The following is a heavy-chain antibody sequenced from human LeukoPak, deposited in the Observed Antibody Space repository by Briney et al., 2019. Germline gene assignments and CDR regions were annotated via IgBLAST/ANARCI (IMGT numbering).Heavy chain of an antibody. V-gene: IGHV4-61*01. CDR2: IYYSGST. Sequence: SETLSLTCTVSGGSVSSGSYYWSWIRQPPGKGLEWIGYIYYSGSTNYNPSLKSRVTISVDTSKNQFSLKLSSVTAADTAVYYCAKANVVAAMADWFDPWGQGTLVTVSS. CDR3: AKANVVAAMADWFDP. D-gene: IGHD2-15*01. CDR1: GGSVSSGSYY. J-gene: IGHJ5*02.